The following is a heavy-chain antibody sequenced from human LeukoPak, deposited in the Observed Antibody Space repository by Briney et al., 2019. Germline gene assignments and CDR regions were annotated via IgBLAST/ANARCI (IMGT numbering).Heavy chain of an antibody. D-gene: IGHD1-26*01. CDR3: ARDGRWTRFDY. CDR1: GGSISNYH. Sequence: SETLSLTCTVSGGSISNYHWNWIRQPAGKGLEWIGRIYITGTTNYNPSLKSRVSISVDRSKNQFSLNLSSVTAADTAVYYCARDGRWTRFDYWGQGTLVTVSS. V-gene: IGHV4-4*07. J-gene: IGHJ4*02. CDR2: IYITGTT.